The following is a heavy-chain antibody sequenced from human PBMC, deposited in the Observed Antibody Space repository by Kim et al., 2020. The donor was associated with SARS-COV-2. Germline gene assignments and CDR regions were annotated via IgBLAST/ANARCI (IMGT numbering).Heavy chain of an antibody. Sequence: GGSLRLSCAASGFTFSDYGVIWVRQAPGKGLEWVSSIGGSGATTYYGDSVKGRFTISRDNSKNTLFLQMNSLRAEDTAVYYCAVITGFYYGYWGQGTLVTVSP. CDR3: AVITGFYYGY. J-gene: IGHJ4*02. CDR1: GFTFSDYG. CDR2: IGGSGATT. D-gene: IGHD3-10*01. V-gene: IGHV3-23*01.